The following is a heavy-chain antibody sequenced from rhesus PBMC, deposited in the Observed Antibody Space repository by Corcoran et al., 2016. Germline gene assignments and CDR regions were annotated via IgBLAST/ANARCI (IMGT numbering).Heavy chain of an antibody. V-gene: IGHV1-138*01. CDR2: INPKTGGT. CDR1: GYTFPDYY. D-gene: IGHD1-26*01. J-gene: IGHJ4*01. Sequence: QVQLVPSGAEVKTPGSSVKVSCTASGYTFPDYYLHCVRPAPGQGLEWMGEINPKTGGTNYAQKFQGRVTMTRDTSTSTAYMELSSLRSEDTAVYYCVTRYFDYWGQGVLVTVSS. CDR3: VTRYFDY.